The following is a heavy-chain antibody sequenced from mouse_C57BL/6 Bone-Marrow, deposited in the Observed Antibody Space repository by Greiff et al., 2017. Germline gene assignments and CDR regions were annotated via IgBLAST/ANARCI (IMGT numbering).Heavy chain of an antibody. V-gene: IGHV5-16*01. CDR2: INYDGSST. J-gene: IGHJ4*01. Sequence: EVQRVESEGGLVQPGSSMKLSCTASGFTFSDYYMAWVRQVPEKGLEWVANINYDGSSTYYLDSLKSRFIISRDNAKNILYLQMSSLKSEDTATYYCARVYYGSSLSYAMDYWGQGTSVTVSS. CDR3: ARVYYGSSLSYAMDY. D-gene: IGHD1-1*01. CDR1: GFTFSDYY.